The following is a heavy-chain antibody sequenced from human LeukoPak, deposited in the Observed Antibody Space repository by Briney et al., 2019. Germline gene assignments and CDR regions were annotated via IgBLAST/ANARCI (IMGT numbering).Heavy chain of an antibody. CDR2: ISAYNGNT. J-gene: IGHJ6*02. CDR3: AGSIAAAGTTIYYYYGMDV. CDR1: GYTFTSYG. D-gene: IGHD6-13*01. Sequence: GGPVKVSCKASGYTFTSYGISWVRQAPGQGLEWMGWISAYNGNTNYAQKLQGRVTMTTDTSTSTAYMELRSLRSDDTAVYYCAGSIAAAGTTIYYYYGMDVWGQGTTVTVPS. V-gene: IGHV1-18*01.